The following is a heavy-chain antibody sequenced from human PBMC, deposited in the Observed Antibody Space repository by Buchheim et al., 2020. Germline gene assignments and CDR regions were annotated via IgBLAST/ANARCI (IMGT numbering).Heavy chain of an antibody. CDR2: IYYDGSNK. Sequence: QVQLVESGGGVVQPGRSLRFSCAASGFSFSDYGMHWVRQAPGKGLEWVAVIYYDGSNKYYADSVKGRFTISRDNSKNTLYLQMNSLRAEDTAVYYCARDRRSSSWYGVDDYWGQGTL. D-gene: IGHD6-13*01. CDR1: GFSFSDYG. V-gene: IGHV3-33*01. J-gene: IGHJ4*02. CDR3: ARDRRSSSWYGVDDY.